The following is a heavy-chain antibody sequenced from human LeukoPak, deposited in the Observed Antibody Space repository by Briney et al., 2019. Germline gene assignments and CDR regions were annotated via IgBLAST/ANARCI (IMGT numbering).Heavy chain of an antibody. CDR3: ARPRLQLWLFDY. Sequence: SETLSLTCTVSGGSISSSYWSWIRQPPGKGLEWIGYIYYSGSTNYNPSLKSRVTISVDTSKNQFSLKLSSVTAADTAVYYCARPRLQLWLFDYWGQGTLVTVSS. D-gene: IGHD5-18*01. J-gene: IGHJ4*02. V-gene: IGHV4-59*12. CDR1: GGSISSSY. CDR2: IYYSGST.